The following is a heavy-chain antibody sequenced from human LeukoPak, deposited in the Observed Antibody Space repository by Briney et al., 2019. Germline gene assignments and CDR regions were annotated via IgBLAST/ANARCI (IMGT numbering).Heavy chain of an antibody. J-gene: IGHJ4*02. D-gene: IGHD6-13*01. CDR1: GFSFSSYW. CDR3: GRQQAAAVDY. Sequence: PGGSLRLSCAACGFSFSSYWMHWVRQAPGKGLVWVSRISGDGTSTGCADSVKGRFTISRDNAKNMLYLQMNSLRDEDTAVYYCGRQQAAAVDYWGQGTLVTVSS. V-gene: IGHV3-74*01. CDR2: ISGDGTST.